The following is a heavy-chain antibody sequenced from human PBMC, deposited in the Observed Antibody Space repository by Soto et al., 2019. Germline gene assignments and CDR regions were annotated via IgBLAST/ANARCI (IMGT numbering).Heavy chain of an antibody. CDR2: VGNDGRGQ. J-gene: IGHJ2*01. D-gene: IGHD2-21*01. CDR3: AKEVSVNAGPWYFDL. CDR1: GFTFSNYG. Sequence: VPLVESGGGVVQPGRSLRLSCAASGFTFSNYGIHWVRQAPGTGLEWVTVVGNDGRGQYYADSVKGRFTISRDNSRNAVYLQMNSLIAEDTAMDYCAKEVSVNAGPWYFDLWGRGTLVSVSS. V-gene: IGHV3-30*18.